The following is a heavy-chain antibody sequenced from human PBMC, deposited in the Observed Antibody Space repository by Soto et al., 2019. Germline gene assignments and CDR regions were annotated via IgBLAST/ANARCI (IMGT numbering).Heavy chain of an antibody. CDR1: GFTFSSYA. Sequence: GGSLRLSCAASGFTFSSYAMSWVRQAPGKGLEWVSAISGSGGSTYYADSVKGRFTISRDNSKNTLYLQMNSLRAEDTAVYYCAKALQQQLYYYGMDVWGQGTTVTVSS. CDR2: ISGSGGST. D-gene: IGHD6-13*01. V-gene: IGHV3-23*01. CDR3: AKALQQQLYYYGMDV. J-gene: IGHJ6*02.